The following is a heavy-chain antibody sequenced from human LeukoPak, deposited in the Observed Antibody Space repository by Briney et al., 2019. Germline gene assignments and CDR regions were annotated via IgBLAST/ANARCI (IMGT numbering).Heavy chain of an antibody. Sequence: ASVKVSCKASGGTFSSYTISWVRQAPGQGLEWMGRIIPILGIANHAQKFQGRVTITADKSTSTAYMELSSLRSEDTAAYYCARDSEQWLVMGCFDYWGQGTLVTVSS. CDR1: GGTFSSYT. CDR2: IIPILGIA. CDR3: ARDSEQWLVMGCFDY. J-gene: IGHJ4*02. D-gene: IGHD6-19*01. V-gene: IGHV1-69*04.